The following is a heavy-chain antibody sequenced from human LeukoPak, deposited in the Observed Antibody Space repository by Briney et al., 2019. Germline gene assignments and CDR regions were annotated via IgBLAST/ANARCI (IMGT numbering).Heavy chain of an antibody. CDR1: GFPLSNFG. D-gene: IGHD5-24*01. J-gene: IGHJ4*02. Sequence: GGSLTLSCAVSGFPLSNFGMHGVRQAPGKGLEWVAVTSYDGSNTYYADSVKGRFTISRDNAKNSLYLQMDSLRAEDTAVYYCAREGREVYNFPALDLWGQGILVTVSS. CDR2: TSYDGSNT. CDR3: AREGREVYNFPALDL. V-gene: IGHV3-30*03.